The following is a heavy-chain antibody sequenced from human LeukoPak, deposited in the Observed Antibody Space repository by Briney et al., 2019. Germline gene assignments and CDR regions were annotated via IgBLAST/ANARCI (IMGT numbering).Heavy chain of an antibody. J-gene: IGHJ6*02. CDR2: ISHDGSSK. CDR1: GFTFSSYG. D-gene: IGHD2-2*01. V-gene: IGHV3-30*18. CDR3: AKSIRFCNSSSCFAGYYNYGLHV. Sequence: GGSLRLSCAASGFTFSSYGMHWVRQAPGKGLEWVAVISHDGSSKYFADSVKGRFTISRDNPKNMLDLQMHSLRAEDTAVYYCAKSIRFCNSSSCFAGYYNYGLHVWGQGTTVIVSS.